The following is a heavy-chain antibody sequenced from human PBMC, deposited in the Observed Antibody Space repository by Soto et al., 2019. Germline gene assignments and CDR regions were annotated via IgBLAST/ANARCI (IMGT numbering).Heavy chain of an antibody. D-gene: IGHD3-22*01. V-gene: IGHV4-59*01. CDR3: ARGAPTYYYDSSGYTFDY. CDR2: IYYSGST. J-gene: IGHJ4*02. Sequence: SETLSLTCTVSGGSIGSYYWSWIRQPPGKGLEWIGYIYYSGSTNYNPSLKSRVTISVDTSKNQFSLKLSSVTAADTAVYYCARGAPTYYYDSSGYTFDYWGQGTLVTVSS. CDR1: GGSIGSYY.